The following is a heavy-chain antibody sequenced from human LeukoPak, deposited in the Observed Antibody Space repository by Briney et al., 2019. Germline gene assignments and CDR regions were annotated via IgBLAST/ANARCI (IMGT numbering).Heavy chain of an antibody. Sequence: GGSLRLSCAASGFTFSSYAMSWVRQAPGKGLEWAAVILSDGRNADYADSFKGRFTISRDNSMNTLYLQMNSLRPEDTAVYYCAKSRLVSGTYRNDYYYYDMDVWGQGTTVTVSS. D-gene: IGHD3-16*02. CDR2: ILSDGRNA. CDR3: AKSRLVSGTYRNDYYYYDMDV. CDR1: GFTFSSYA. V-gene: IGHV3-30*18. J-gene: IGHJ6*02.